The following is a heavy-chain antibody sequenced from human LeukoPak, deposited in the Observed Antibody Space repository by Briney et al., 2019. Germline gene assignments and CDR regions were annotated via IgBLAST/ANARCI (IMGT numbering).Heavy chain of an antibody. V-gene: IGHV3-23*01. D-gene: IGHD3-10*01. CDR1: GFTFSTYA. Sequence: PGGSLRLSCAASGFTFSTYAMSWVRQAPGKGLEWVSALSASGGYTYYADSVKGRFTISRDNSKNTLYLQMNSLRAEDTAVYYCAKDRGLRWFGELSILDYWGQGTLVTVSS. CDR3: AKDRGLRWFGELSILDY. J-gene: IGHJ4*02. CDR2: LSASGGYT.